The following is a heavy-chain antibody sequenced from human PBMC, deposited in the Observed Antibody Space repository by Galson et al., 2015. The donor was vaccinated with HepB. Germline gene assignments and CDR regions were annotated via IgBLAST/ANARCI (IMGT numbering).Heavy chain of an antibody. CDR2: IYYTGST. CDR1: GGSLSSYY. Sequence: SETLSLTCTVSGGSLSSYYWYWIRQPPGKGLEWIGYIYYTGSTNFNPSLKSRVTMSVDTSKNQFSLKLYSVTAADTAVYYCARSFSRWEFNPGYWGQGTLVTVSA. J-gene: IGHJ4*02. CDR3: ARSFSRWEFNPGY. V-gene: IGHV4-59*01. D-gene: IGHD1-26*01.